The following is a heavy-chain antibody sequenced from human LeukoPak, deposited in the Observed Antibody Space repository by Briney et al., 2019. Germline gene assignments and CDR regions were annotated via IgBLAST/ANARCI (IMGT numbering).Heavy chain of an antibody. V-gene: IGHV3-11*04. CDR3: ATYSSSWLGYYMDV. Sequence: GGSLRLSCAASGFTFSDYYMSWIRQAPGKGLEWVSYISSGGSTIYYADSVKGRFTISRDNAKNSLYLQMNSLRAEDTAVYYCATYSSSWLGYYMDVWGKGTTVTVSS. CDR1: GFTFSDYY. D-gene: IGHD6-13*01. CDR2: ISSGGSTI. J-gene: IGHJ6*03.